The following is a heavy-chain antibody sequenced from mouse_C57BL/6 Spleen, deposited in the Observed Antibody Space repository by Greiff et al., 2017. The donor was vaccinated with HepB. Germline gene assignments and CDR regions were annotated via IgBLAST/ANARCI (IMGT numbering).Heavy chain of an antibody. Sequence: VQLQQPGAELVMPGASVKLSCKASGYTFTSYWMHWVKQRPGQGLEWIGEIDPSDSYTNSNQQFKGKSTLTVDKSSSTAYMQLSSLTSEDSAGYYGASSAGTRYYFDYWGQGTTLTVSS. CDR3: ASSAGTRYYFDY. CDR2: IDPSDSYT. D-gene: IGHD4-1*01. J-gene: IGHJ2*01. V-gene: IGHV1-69*01. CDR1: GYTFTSYW.